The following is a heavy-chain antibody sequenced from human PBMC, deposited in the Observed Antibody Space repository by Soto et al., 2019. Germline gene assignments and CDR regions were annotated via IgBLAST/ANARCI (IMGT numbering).Heavy chain of an antibody. CDR1: GDIFTNYA. Sequence: ASVKVSCKASGDIFTNYAMHWVGQAAGQRREWMGWINAGNGNTKYSQNFQGRVTITRDTSASTAYMELSSLRSEDTAVYYCARDIEASSGWRYYYGMDVWGQGTTVTVSS. CDR3: ARDIEASSGWRYYYGMDV. CDR2: INAGNGNT. D-gene: IGHD6-19*01. V-gene: IGHV1-3*01. J-gene: IGHJ6*02.